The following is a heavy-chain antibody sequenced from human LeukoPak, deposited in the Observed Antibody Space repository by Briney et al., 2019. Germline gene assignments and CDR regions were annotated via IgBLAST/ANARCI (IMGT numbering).Heavy chain of an antibody. CDR1: GFTFRRSW. CDR3: ARDGYGGYLDC. V-gene: IGHV3-7*01. J-gene: IGHJ4*02. CDR2: IKQDASFK. D-gene: IGHD6-13*01. Sequence: GGSLRLSCAASGFTFRRSWMSWVRQAPGKGLEGVANIKQDASFKGYIDSVKGRFTISRDNAENSLYLQMNSLRDEDTAVYYCARDGYGGYLDCWGQGTMVTVSS.